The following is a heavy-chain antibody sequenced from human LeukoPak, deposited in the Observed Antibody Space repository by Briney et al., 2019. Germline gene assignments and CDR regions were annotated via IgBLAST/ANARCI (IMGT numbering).Heavy chain of an antibody. V-gene: IGHV4-30-4*08. CDR1: GGSISSGDYY. CDR3: ARGNPLGYSDL. Sequence: SETLSLTCTVSGGSISSGDYYWSWIRQPPGKGLEWIGYIYYSGSTYYNPSLKSRVTISVDTSKNQFSLKLSSVTAADTAVYYCARGNPLGYSDLWGRGTLVTVSS. D-gene: IGHD6-6*01. CDR2: IYYSGST. J-gene: IGHJ2*01.